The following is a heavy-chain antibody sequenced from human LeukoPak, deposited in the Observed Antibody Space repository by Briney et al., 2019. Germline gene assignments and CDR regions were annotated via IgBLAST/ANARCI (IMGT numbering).Heavy chain of an antibody. Sequence: ASVKVSCKASGGTFSNYAISWVRQAPGQGLEWMGGIIPIFGTANYAQKFRGRVTITADKSTRTAYMELSSLRSEDTAVYYCARGYDSFGYYPDYWGQGSLVTVSS. J-gene: IGHJ4*02. CDR2: IIPIFGTA. CDR1: GGTFSNYA. V-gene: IGHV1-69*06. CDR3: ARGYDSFGYYPDY. D-gene: IGHD3-22*01.